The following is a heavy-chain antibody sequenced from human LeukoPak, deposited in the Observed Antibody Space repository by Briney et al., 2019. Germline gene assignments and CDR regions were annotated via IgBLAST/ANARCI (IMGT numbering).Heavy chain of an antibody. CDR3: ARDLRSDSNWFDP. CDR1: GYTFTSSY. J-gene: IGHJ5*02. D-gene: IGHD1-26*01. Sequence: ASVKVSCKASGYTFTSSYIHWVRQAPGQGLEWMGVIIPSGGSTSYAPRFQGRVTMTRDTSTSTLYMELSSLKSEDTAVYYCARDLRSDSNWFDPWGQGTLVTVSS. CDR2: IIPSGGST. V-gene: IGHV1-46*01.